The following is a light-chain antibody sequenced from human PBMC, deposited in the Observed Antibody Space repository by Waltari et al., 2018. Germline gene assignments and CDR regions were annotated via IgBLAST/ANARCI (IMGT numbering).Light chain of an antibody. CDR3: QQRSNWMFT. V-gene: IGKV3-11*01. Sequence: EIVLTQSPATLSLSPGDRATLSCRDSQSVNNSLGWYQQKPGQAPRLLIYDASRRATDIPARFSGGGSGTDFTLTISSLEPEDFAVFYCQQRSNWMFTFGQGT. J-gene: IGKJ2*01. CDR2: DAS. CDR1: QSVNNS.